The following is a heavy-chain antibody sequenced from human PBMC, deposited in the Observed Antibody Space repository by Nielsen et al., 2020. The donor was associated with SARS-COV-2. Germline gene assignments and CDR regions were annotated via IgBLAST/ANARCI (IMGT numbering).Heavy chain of an antibody. D-gene: IGHD3-10*01. J-gene: IGHJ5*02. CDR2: ISYGGDNE. Sequence: GESLKISCAASGFTFSKFPMHWVRQAPGKGLEWLAIISYGGDNEHYADSVKGRFTVSRDNSKDTLHLQMSSLNPEDTAVYFCTRETLDHTSSFVDHWGQGTLLTVSS. V-gene: IGHV3-30*15. CDR3: TRETLDHTSSFVDH. CDR1: GFTFSKFP.